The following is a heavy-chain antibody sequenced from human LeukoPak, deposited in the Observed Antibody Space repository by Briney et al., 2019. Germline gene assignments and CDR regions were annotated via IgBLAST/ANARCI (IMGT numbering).Heavy chain of an antibody. J-gene: IGHJ4*02. CDR3: AKGLVVAKTLGDY. CDR1: GFIFRNFG. Sequence: PGGSLRLSCVASGFIFRNFGMHWVRQAPGKGLEWVAFIRYDGSHEWYADSVKGRFTISRDNSKNTLYLQMNRMRTADTAMYYCAKGLVVAKTLGDYWGQGTLVTVSS. V-gene: IGHV3-30*02. CDR2: IRYDGSHE. D-gene: IGHD3-22*01.